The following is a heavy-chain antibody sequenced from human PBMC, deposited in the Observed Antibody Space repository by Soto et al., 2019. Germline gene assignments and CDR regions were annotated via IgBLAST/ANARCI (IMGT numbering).Heavy chain of an antibody. V-gene: IGHV1-24*01. D-gene: IGHD3-22*01. CDR1: GYTLTELS. Sequence: GASVKVSCKVSGYTLTELSMHWVRQAPGKGLEWMGGFDPEDGETIYAQKFQGRVTMTEDTSTDTAYMELSNLRSEDTAVYYCATLDYDSSGPIDYWGQGTLVTVSS. CDR3: ATLDYDSSGPIDY. J-gene: IGHJ4*02. CDR2: FDPEDGET.